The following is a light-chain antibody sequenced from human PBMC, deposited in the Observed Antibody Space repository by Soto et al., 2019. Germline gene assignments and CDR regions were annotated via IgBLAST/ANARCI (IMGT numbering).Light chain of an antibody. Sequence: QSALTQPASVSGTPGQWITISCTGSSTDVGAYNYISWYLHHPGKPHKLLIYGVGNRPSGVSARFSGSKSGETASLTISGLQAEDEADYYCSSYAHGSIYVFGTGTKLTVL. CDR2: GVG. J-gene: IGLJ1*01. CDR1: STDVGAYNY. V-gene: IGLV2-14*01. CDR3: SSYAHGSIYV.